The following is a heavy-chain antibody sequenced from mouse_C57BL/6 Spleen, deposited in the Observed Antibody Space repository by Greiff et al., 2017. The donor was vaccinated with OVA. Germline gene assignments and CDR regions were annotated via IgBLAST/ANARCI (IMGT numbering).Heavy chain of an antibody. J-gene: IGHJ2*01. CDR3: ARSNYYGSSYGYFDY. Sequence: QVQLQQSGAELVRPGSSVKLSCKASGYTFTSYWMDWVKQRPGQGLEWIGNIYPSDSETHYNQKFKDKATLTVDKSSSTAYMQLSSLTSEDSAVYYCARSNYYGSSYGYFDYWGQGTTLTVSS. CDR2: IYPSDSET. CDR1: GYTFTSYW. D-gene: IGHD1-1*01. V-gene: IGHV1-61*01.